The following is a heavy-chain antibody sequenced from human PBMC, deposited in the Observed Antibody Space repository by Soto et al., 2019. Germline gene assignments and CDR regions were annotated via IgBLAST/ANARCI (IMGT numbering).Heavy chain of an antibody. CDR1: GGTFSSYA. J-gene: IGHJ6*02. CDR3: ARDRYSSGWSYYYYYGMDV. Sequence: QVQLVQSGAEVKKPRSSVKVSCKASGGTFSSYAISWVRQAPGQGLEWMGGIIPIFGTANYAQKFQGRVTITADKSTSTAYMELSSLRSEDTAVYYCARDRYSSGWSYYYYYGMDVWGQGTTVTVSS. D-gene: IGHD6-19*01. V-gene: IGHV1-69*06. CDR2: IIPIFGTA.